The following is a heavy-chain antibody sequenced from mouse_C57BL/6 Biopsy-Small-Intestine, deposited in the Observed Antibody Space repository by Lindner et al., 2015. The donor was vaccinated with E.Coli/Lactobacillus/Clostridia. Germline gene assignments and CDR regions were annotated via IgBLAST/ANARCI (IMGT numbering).Heavy chain of an antibody. Sequence: VQLQESGPELVKPGASVKMSCKASGYTFTTYVIHWLKQKPGQGLEWIGYVNPYNDGTRYNEKFKGKATLTADKSSSTAYMQLSSLTSEDSAVYFCARGGSYSNYRYFDVWGAGTTVTVSS. J-gene: IGHJ1*01. V-gene: IGHV1-14*01. CDR3: ARGGSYSNYRYFDV. CDR1: GYTFTTYV. D-gene: IGHD2-5*01. CDR2: VNPYNDGT.